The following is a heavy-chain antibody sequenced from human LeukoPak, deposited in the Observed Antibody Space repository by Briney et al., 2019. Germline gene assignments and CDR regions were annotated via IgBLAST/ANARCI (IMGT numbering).Heavy chain of an antibody. CDR1: GYTFTGYY. V-gene: IGHV3-30*18. D-gene: IGHD1-14*01. Sequence: SCKASGYTFTGYYMHWVRQAPGKGLEWVAVISYDGSNKYYADSVKGRFTISRDNSKNTLYLQMNSLRAEDTAVYYCAKALGLPGFDYWGQGTLVTVSS. CDR2: ISYDGSNK. CDR3: AKALGLPGFDY. J-gene: IGHJ4*02.